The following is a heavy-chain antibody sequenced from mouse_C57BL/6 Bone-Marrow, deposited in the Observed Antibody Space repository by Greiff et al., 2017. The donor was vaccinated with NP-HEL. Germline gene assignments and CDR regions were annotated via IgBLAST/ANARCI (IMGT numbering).Heavy chain of an antibody. D-gene: IGHD1-1*01. J-gene: IGHJ2*01. CDR2: ISYDGSN. CDR3: ASGSSFFFDY. V-gene: IGHV3-6*01. Sequence: EVKVEESGPGLVKPSQSLSLTCSVTGYSITSGYYWNWIRQFPGNKLEWMGYISYDGSNNYNPSLKNRISITRDTSKNQFFLKLNSVTTEDTATYYCASGSSFFFDYWGQGTTLTVSS. CDR1: GYSITSGYY.